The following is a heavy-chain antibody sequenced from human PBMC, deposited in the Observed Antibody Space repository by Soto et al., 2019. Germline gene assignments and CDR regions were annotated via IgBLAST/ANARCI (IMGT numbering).Heavy chain of an antibody. Sequence: PGGSLRLSCAASGFTFSSYAMSWVRQAPGKGLEWVSAISGSGGSTYYADSVKGRFTISRDNSKNTLYLQMNSLRAEDTAVYYCAKDHYYDSSGYPGGFDPWGQGTLVTVSS. V-gene: IGHV3-23*01. J-gene: IGHJ5*02. CDR3: AKDHYYDSSGYPGGFDP. CDR2: ISGSGGST. CDR1: GFTFSSYA. D-gene: IGHD3-22*01.